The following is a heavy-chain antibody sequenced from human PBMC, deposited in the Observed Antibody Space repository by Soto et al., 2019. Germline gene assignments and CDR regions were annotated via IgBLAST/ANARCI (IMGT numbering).Heavy chain of an antibody. CDR3: ARHRGYHYHGMDV. V-gene: IGHV3-9*01. CDR1: GFTFNDFA. CDR2: IPWNSGTL. J-gene: IGHJ6*02. Sequence: GGSLRLSCVASGFTFNDFAIHWVRQAPGKGLEWVSGIPWNSGTLDYADSVRGRFSISRDNAKNSLYLQMNSLRVEDTALYYCARHRGYHYHGMDVWGQGTTVTVSS.